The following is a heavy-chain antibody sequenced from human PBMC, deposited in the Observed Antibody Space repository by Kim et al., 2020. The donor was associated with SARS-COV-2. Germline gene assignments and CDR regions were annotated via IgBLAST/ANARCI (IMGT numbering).Heavy chain of an antibody. D-gene: IGHD1-1*01. CDR3: ARDQSPQRWLQLKGLFDY. CDR1: GYTFTSYG. CDR2: ISAYNGNT. V-gene: IGHV1-18*01. J-gene: IGHJ4*02. Sequence: ASVKVSCKASGYTFTSYGISWVRQAPGQGLEWMGWISAYNGNTNYAQKLQGRVTMTTDTSTSTAYMELRSLRSDDTAVYYCARDQSPQRWLQLKGLFDYWGQGTLVTVSS.